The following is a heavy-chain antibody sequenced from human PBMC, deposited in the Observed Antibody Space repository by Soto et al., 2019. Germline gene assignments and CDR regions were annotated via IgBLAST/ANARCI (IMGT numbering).Heavy chain of an antibody. CDR2: MNPNSGNT. Sequence: ASVKVSCKASGYTFTSYDINWVRQATEQGLEWMGWMNPNSGNTGYAQKFQGRVTMTRNTSISTAYMELSSLRSEDTAVYYCARTHAVAKQNWFDPWGQGTLVTVSS. V-gene: IGHV1-8*02. D-gene: IGHD2-2*01. CDR1: GYTFTSYD. J-gene: IGHJ5*02. CDR3: ARTHAVAKQNWFDP.